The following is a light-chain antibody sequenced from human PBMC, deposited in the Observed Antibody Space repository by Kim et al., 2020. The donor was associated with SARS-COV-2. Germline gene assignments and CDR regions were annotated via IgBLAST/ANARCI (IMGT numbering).Light chain of an antibody. CDR2: DVN. Sequence: GQSIAISCTGTSSDIGGYNSVSWFQQFPGKAPILIIYDVNKWPSGASHRFSGSKSGNTASLTISGLQAEDEADYYCSSYTITTTWVFGGGTQLTVL. J-gene: IGLJ3*02. V-gene: IGLV2-14*03. CDR1: SSDIGGYNS. CDR3: SSYTITTTWV.